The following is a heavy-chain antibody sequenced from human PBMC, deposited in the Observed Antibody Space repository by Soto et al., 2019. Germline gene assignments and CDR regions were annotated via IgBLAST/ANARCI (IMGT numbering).Heavy chain of an antibody. CDR1: GGSFSGYY. Sequence: SETLSLTCAVYGGSFSGYYWSWIRQPPGKGLEWIGEINHSGSTNYNPSLKSRVTISVDTSKNQFSLKLSSVTAADTAVYYCARGPYYDFWSGYSHHYYYYGMDVWGQGTTVTVSS. CDR3: ARGPYYDFWSGYSHHYYYYGMDV. J-gene: IGHJ6*02. V-gene: IGHV4-34*01. CDR2: INHSGST. D-gene: IGHD3-3*01.